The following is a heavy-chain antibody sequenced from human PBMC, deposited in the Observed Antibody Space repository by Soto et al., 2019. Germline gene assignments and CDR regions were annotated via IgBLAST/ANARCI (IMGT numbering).Heavy chain of an antibody. CDR1: GFTFSSYW. J-gene: IGHJ3*02. Sequence: GSLRLSCAASGFTFSSYWMSWVRQAPGKGLEWVANIKQDGSEKYYVDSVKGRFTISRDNAKNSLYLQMNSLRAEDTAVYYCARQSNKYSPDAFDIWGQGTMGTVSS. CDR3: ARQSNKYSPDAFDI. V-gene: IGHV3-7*03. CDR2: IKQDGSEK. D-gene: IGHD6-6*01.